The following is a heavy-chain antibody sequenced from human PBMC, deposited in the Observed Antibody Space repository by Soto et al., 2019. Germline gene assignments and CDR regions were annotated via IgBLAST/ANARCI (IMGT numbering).Heavy chain of an antibody. CDR1: GYTFSDYY. V-gene: IGHV1-2*02. J-gene: IGHJ4*02. Sequence: QVQLVQSGAEVRKPGASVKVSCKASGYTFSDYYIHWVRQAPGQGLEWMGWINPNSGGTKYAPKLQGGVTMTRDTSITTAYMELSRLRSGDTAGYYCARERAAGNPDYWGQGNLVTVSS. CDR2: INPNSGGT. CDR3: ARERAAGNPDY. D-gene: IGHD3-10*01.